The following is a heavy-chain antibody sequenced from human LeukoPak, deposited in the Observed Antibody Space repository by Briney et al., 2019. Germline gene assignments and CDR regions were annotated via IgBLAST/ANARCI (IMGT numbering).Heavy chain of an antibody. Sequence: GGSLRLSCAASGFTFSSYSMNWVRQAPGKGLEWVSYISTSSSTIYYADSVKGRFTISRDDAKNSLYLQMNSLRAEDTAVYYCARALPDRPFDYWGQGTLVTVSS. CDR3: ARALPDRPFDY. CDR1: GFTFSSYS. V-gene: IGHV3-48*04. J-gene: IGHJ4*02. CDR2: ISTSSSTI.